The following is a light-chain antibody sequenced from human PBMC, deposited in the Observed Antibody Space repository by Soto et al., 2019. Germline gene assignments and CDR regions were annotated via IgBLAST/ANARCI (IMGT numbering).Light chain of an antibody. V-gene: IGKV3-11*01. CDR3: QQRSNWPP. CDR1: QSVSSY. J-gene: IGKJ4*01. CDR2: DAS. Sequence: EIVLTQSPATLSLSPGERATLSCRASQSVSSYLAWYQQKPGQAPRLLIYDASNRATGIPARFSGSGSGTDFTLTISILEPEDFAVYYCQQRSNWPPFGGGTKVEIK.